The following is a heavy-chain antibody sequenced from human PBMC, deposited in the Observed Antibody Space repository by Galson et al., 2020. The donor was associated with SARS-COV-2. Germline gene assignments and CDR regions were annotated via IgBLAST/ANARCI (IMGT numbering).Heavy chain of an antibody. V-gene: IGHV4-39*07. Sequence: ASETLSLTCTVSGGSISSSSYYWGWIRQPPGKGLEWIVSVYYSGSSYYNPSLKSRVTTSVDTSKNHFSLKLSSVTAADTAVYYCARDYYGSGVPSWFDPWGQGTLVTVSS. CDR1: GGSISSSSYY. CDR2: VYYSGSS. D-gene: IGHD3-10*01. CDR3: ARDYYGSGVPSWFDP. J-gene: IGHJ5*02.